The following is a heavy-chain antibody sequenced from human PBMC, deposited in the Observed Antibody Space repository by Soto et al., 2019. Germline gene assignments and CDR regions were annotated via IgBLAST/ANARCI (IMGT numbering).Heavy chain of an antibody. V-gene: IGHV4-39*01. J-gene: IGHJ4*02. CDR3: ARHEYSDFYFDY. D-gene: IGHD4-4*01. Sequence: SETLSLTCTVSGASIASGSYYWAWIRQPPGKGLEWVGSIYYSGTTSYNPSLKSRVTISIDTSQSQCSLKLRSVSAADVAVYYCARHEYSDFYFDYWGQGTPVTVSS. CDR2: IYYSGTT. CDR1: GASIASGSYY.